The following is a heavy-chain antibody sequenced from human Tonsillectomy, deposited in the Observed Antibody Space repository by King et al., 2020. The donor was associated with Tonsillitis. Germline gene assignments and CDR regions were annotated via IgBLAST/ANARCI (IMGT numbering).Heavy chain of an antibody. CDR2: IKQDGSEK. CDR1: GFTFSSYW. J-gene: IGHJ6*03. V-gene: IGHV3-7*01. CDR3: AGVPRYYMDV. Sequence: VQLVESGGGLVQPGGSLRLSCAASGFTFSSYWMSWVRQAPGKGLEWVANIKQDGSEKYYVASVKGRFTISRDNTKNSLYLQMNSLRAEDTAVYYCAGVPRYYMDVWGKGTTVTVAS.